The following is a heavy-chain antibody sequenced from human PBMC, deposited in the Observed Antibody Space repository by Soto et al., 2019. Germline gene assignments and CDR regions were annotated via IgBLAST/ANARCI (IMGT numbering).Heavy chain of an antibody. V-gene: IGHV4-59*08. J-gene: IGHJ4*02. CDR3: ASHHDS. Sequence: QVQLQESGPGLVKPSETLSLICTVSGGSISSYYWSWIRQPPGKGLEWSGYIYYSGSTNYNPSLNTRATTSVDTSKTQFSLKLSPVTAPDTAVYYCASHHDSWGQGTLVTVSS. CDR1: GGSISSYY. CDR2: IYYSGST.